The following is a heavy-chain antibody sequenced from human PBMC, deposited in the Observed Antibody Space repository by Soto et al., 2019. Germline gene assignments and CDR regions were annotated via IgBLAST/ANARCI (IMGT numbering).Heavy chain of an antibody. CDR2: ISYDGSNK. V-gene: IGHV3-30*18. Sequence: PGGSLRLSCAASGFTFSSYGMHWVRQAPGKGLEWVAVISYDGSNKYYADSVKGRFTISRDNSKNTLYLQMNSLRAEDTAVYYCAKGDPKLRFLEWLLYGMDVWGQGTTVTVSS. J-gene: IGHJ6*02. CDR3: AKGDPKLRFLEWLLYGMDV. D-gene: IGHD3-3*01. CDR1: GFTFSSYG.